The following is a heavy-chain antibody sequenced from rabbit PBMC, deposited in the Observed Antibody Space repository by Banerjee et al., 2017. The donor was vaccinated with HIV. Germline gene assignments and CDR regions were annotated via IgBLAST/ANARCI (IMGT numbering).Heavy chain of an antibody. CDR2: INTSSGNT. CDR3: ARDVTGVIGWNFNL. Sequence: QEQLVESGGGLVKPGASLTLSCKASGFSFSNKYVMCWVRQTPGKGLEWIACINTSSGNTVYASWAKGRFTISKTSWTTVTLQMTSLTAADTATYFCARDVTGVIGWNFNLWGPGTLVTVS. V-gene: IGHV1S45*01. D-gene: IGHD1-1*01. J-gene: IGHJ4*01. CDR1: GFSFSNKYV.